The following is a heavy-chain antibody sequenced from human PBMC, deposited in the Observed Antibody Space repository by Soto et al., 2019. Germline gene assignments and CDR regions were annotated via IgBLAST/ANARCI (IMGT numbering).Heavy chain of an antibody. Sequence: QMQLQESGPGLVKPSQTLSLTCTVSGGSIGGGGFYWSWVRLRPGAGLEWIGNIYDCGSAYYNPSLKSRISLLMYTSKNQFYLRLICVTVADTAISYFARAVILTTHNILDLWGPGAMV. D-gene: IGHD1-1*01. CDR3: ARAVILTTHNILDL. CDR1: GGSIGGGGFY. V-gene: IGHV4-31*02. CDR2: IYDCGSA. J-gene: IGHJ3*01.